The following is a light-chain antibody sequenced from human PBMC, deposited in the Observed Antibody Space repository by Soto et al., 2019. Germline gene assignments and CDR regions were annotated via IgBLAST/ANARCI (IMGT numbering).Light chain of an antibody. CDR3: LLSYNGAPAV. CDR1: IDTVTTSHW. CDR2: DTT. V-gene: IGLV7-46*01. Sequence: QAVVTQESSLTVSPGGTVTLTCDSSIDTVTTSHWPYWFQQKPGQAPKTLIYDTTNRHSWRPARFSGSILGGKAALILSGAQPEDEAEYYCLLSYNGAPAVFGGGTQLTVL. J-gene: IGLJ7*01.